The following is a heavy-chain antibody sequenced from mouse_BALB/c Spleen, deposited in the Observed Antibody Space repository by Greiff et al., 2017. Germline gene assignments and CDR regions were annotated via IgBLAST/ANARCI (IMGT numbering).Heavy chain of an antibody. V-gene: IGHV5-6-3*01. CDR2: INSNGGST. J-gene: IGHJ2*01. CDR3: AREDYGIDD. Sequence: EVHLVESGGGLVQPGGSLKLSCAASGFTFSSYGMSWVRQTPDKRLELVATINSNGGSTYYPDSVKGRFTISRDNAKNTLYLQMSSLKSEDTAMYYCAREDYGIDDWGQGTTLTVSS. CDR1: GFTFSSYG. D-gene: IGHD2-1*01.